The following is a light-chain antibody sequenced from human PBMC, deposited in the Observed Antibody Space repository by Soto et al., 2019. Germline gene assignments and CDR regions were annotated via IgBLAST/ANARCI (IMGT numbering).Light chain of an antibody. J-gene: IGLJ1*01. CDR2: EVS. V-gene: IGLV2-18*01. CDR3: SLYTSENAYV. Sequence: QSVLTQPPSVSGSPGQSVTISCTGTSTDFVGYNRVSWYQQPPGTAPKLMIYEVSKRPSGVPDRFSGSKSGNTASLTISGLKAADEADYYCSLYTSENAYVFGTGTKV. CDR1: STDFVGYNR.